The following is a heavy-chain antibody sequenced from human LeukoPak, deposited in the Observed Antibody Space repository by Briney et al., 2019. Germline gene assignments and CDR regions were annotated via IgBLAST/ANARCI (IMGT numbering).Heavy chain of an antibody. CDR2: ISGSGGST. D-gene: IGHD1-1*01. V-gene: IGHV3-23*01. CDR3: AKSWKPYYYYYGMDV. Sequence: PGGSLRLSCAASGFTFSSYAMSWVRQAPGKGLEWVSAISGSGGSTYYADSVKGRFTISRDNSKNTPYLQMNSLRAEDTAVYYCAKSWKPYYYYYGMDVWGQGTTVTVSS. J-gene: IGHJ6*02. CDR1: GFTFSSYA.